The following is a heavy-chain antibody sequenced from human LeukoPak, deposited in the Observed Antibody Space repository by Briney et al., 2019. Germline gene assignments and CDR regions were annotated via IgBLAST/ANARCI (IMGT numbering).Heavy chain of an antibody. D-gene: IGHD2-15*01. V-gene: IGHV3-21*01. CDR1: GFTFSSYS. CDR3: ARGCSGGSCYHPTLLDY. J-gene: IGHJ4*02. CDR2: ISSSSSYI. Sequence: GGSLRLSCAASGFTFSSYSMNWVRQAPGKGLEWVSSISSSSSYIYYADSVKGRFTISRDNAKNSLYLQMNSLRAEDTAVYYCARGCSGGSCYHPTLLDYWGQGTLVTVSS.